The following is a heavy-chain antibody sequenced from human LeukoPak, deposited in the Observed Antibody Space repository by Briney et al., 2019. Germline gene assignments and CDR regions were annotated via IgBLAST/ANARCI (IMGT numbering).Heavy chain of an antibody. CDR2: VYYSGST. Sequence: SETLSLTCTVSSGSISSYYWSWIRQPPGKGLEWIGYVYYSGSTNYNPSLKSRVTISVDTSKNPFSLKLSSVTAADTAVYYCARHEKLGQFDYWGQGTLVTVSS. D-gene: IGHD3-10*01. CDR1: SGSISSYY. V-gene: IGHV4-59*08. J-gene: IGHJ4*02. CDR3: ARHEKLGQFDY.